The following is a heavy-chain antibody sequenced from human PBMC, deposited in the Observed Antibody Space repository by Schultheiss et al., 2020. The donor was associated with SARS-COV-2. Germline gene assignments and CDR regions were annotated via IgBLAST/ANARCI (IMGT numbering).Heavy chain of an antibody. CDR3: AKDVTYYDFWSGYGYYYGMDV. CDR2: INSDGSST. V-gene: IGHV3-74*01. J-gene: IGHJ6*02. CDR1: GFTFSSYW. Sequence: GGSLRLSCAASGFTFSSYWMHWVRQAPGKGLVWVSRINSDGSSTSYADSVKGRFTISRDNAKNTLYLQMNSLRAEDTAVYYCAKDVTYYDFWSGYGYYYGMDVWGQGTTVTVSS. D-gene: IGHD3-3*01.